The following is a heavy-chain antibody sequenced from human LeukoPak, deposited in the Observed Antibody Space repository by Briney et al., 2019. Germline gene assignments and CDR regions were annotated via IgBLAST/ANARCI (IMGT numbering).Heavy chain of an antibody. Sequence: SETLSLTCTVSGGSISSYYWSWIRQPPGKGLEWIGYIYYSGSTNYNPSLKSRVTISVDTSKNQFSLKLSSVTAADTAVYYCARHTSRIAVAGFDYWGQGTPVTVSS. CDR2: IYYSGST. CDR1: GGSISSYY. D-gene: IGHD6-19*01. CDR3: ARHTSRIAVAGFDY. J-gene: IGHJ4*02. V-gene: IGHV4-59*08.